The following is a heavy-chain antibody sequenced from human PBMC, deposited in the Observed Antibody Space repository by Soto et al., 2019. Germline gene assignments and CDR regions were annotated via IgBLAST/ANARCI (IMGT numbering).Heavy chain of an antibody. CDR1: GFTFSSYS. D-gene: IGHD6-19*01. CDR3: ALAGSGNPFDY. V-gene: IGHV3-21*01. Sequence: SGGSLRLSCVASGFTFSSYSMNWVRQAPGKGLEWVSSISSSSSYIYYADSVKGRFTISRDNAKNSLYLQMNSLRAEDTAVYYCALAGSGNPFDYWGQGTLVTVSS. J-gene: IGHJ4*02. CDR2: ISSSSSYI.